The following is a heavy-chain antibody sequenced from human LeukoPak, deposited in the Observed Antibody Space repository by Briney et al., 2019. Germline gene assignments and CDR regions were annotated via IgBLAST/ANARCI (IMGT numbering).Heavy chain of an antibody. CDR1: GDSVSSNSVT. CDR3: ARRLTQYDCFDP. J-gene: IGHJ5*02. V-gene: IGHV6-1*01. D-gene: IGHD2-2*01. CDR2: TYYRSTWYN. Sequence: SQTLSLTCAISGDSVSSNSVTWNWIMQSPSRGLEWLGRTYYRSTWYNDYAVSVRGRITVNPDTSKNQFSLHLNSVTPEDTAVYYCARRLTQYDCFDPWGQGIPVTVSS.